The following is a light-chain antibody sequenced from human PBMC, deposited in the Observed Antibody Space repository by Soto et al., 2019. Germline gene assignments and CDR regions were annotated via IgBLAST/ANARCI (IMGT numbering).Light chain of an antibody. CDR2: DAS. CDR3: QQRSNWPPRCT. CDR1: QSVSSY. J-gene: IGKJ2*02. Sequence: EIVLTQSPATLSLSPGERATLSCRASQSVSSYLAWYQQKPGQAPRLLIYDASNRATGIPARFSGSGSGTDFTLTISSLEPEDFAVYYCQQRSNWPPRCTFDQVTKLAIK. V-gene: IGKV3-11*01.